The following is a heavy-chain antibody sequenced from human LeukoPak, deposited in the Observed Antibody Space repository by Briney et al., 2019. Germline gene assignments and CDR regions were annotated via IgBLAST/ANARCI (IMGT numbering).Heavy chain of an antibody. CDR1: GVSMRSYY. J-gene: IGHJ4*02. V-gene: IGHV4-59*01. CDR3: TRGGWLRFDY. CDR2: VFSSGST. D-gene: IGHD5-12*01. Sequence: SETLSHTCTVSGVSMRSYYWSWIRQPPGKGLEWIGYVFSSGSTDYNPSLKSRVTMSVVTSRNQFSLNLRSVTAADTAVYYCTRGGWLRFDYWGQGILVTVSS.